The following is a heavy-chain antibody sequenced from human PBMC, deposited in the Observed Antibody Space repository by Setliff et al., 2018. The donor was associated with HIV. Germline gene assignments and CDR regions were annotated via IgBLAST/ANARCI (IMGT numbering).Heavy chain of an antibody. D-gene: IGHD3-3*01. V-gene: IGHV3-7*01. CDR2: IEQDGSEK. CDR3: ARGGGTIIGANFDY. J-gene: IGHJ4*02. CDR1: GFTFSSYW. Sequence: GGSLRLSCAASGFTFSSYWMSWVRQAPGKGLEWVANIEQDGSEKYYVDSVKGRFTISRDNAKNSLYLQMNSLRAEDTAVYYCARGGGTIIGANFDYWGQGTLVTVSS.